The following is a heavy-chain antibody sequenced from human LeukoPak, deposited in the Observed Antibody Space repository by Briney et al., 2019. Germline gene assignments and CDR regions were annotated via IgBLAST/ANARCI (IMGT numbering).Heavy chain of an antibody. V-gene: IGHV4-59*12. CDR1: GGSISGYY. J-gene: IGHJ4*02. Sequence: SETLSLTCTGSGGSISGYYWSWIRQPPGKGLEWIGYIYYSGSTKYNPSLKSRVTMSVDTSKNQFSLKLSSVTAADTAVYYCARGGYYDSSGYYLLGYWGQGTLVTVSS. CDR2: IYYSGST. CDR3: ARGGYYDSSGYYLLGY. D-gene: IGHD3-22*01.